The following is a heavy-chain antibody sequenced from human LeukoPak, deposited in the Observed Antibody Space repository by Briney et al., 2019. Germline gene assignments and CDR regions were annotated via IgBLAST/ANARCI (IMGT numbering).Heavy chain of an antibody. Sequence: ASVKVSCKASGYTSTSYYMHWVRQAPGQGLEWMGIINPSGGSTSYAQKFQGRVTMTRDTSTSTVYMELSSLRSEDTAVYYCARDPTMVRPGDYWGQGTLVTVSS. V-gene: IGHV1-46*01. CDR3: ARDPTMVRPGDY. CDR1: GYTSTSYY. J-gene: IGHJ4*02. CDR2: INPSGGST. D-gene: IGHD3-10*01.